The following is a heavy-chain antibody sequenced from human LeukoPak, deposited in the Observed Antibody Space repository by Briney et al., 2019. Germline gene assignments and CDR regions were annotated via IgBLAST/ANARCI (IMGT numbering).Heavy chain of an antibody. V-gene: IGHV1-24*01. CDR3: VTGKGATITFDI. CDR2: INPEDGNT. J-gene: IGHJ3*02. Sequence: APLRLSCTVSGYTLSDLSIHWVRQAPGKGLEWLAGINPEDGNTISAQTFQGRVTMTEETSTDTAYMELSRLRSEDWAVYYCVTGKGATITFDIWGQGALVTVSS. D-gene: IGHD1-26*01. CDR1: GYTLSDLS.